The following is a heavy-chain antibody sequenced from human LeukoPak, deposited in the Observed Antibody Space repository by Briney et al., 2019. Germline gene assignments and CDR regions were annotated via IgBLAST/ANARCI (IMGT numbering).Heavy chain of an antibody. CDR3: ANQARYSNFWSGYLYYFDY. D-gene: IGHD3-3*01. V-gene: IGHV3-23*01. Sequence: GGSLRLSCAASGFTFNNYAASCVRQAPGKGLEWVPAFLGGDTTYYADFVKGRFTISRSNSRNTLDLQVNTLRAEDTAGYYCANQARYSNFWSGYLYYFDYWGQGTLINVSS. CDR1: GFTFNNYA. J-gene: IGHJ4*02. CDR2: FLGGDTT.